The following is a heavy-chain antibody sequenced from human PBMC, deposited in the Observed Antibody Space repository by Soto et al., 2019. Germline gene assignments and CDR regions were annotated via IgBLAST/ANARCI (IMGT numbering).Heavy chain of an antibody. CDR3: ARDGNAGGDLSFDY. V-gene: IGHV1-69*06. Sequence: SVKVSCKASGGTFSSYAISWVRQAPGQGLEWMGGIIPIFGTANYAQKFQGRVTITADKSTSTAYMELSSLRSEDTAVYYCARDGNAGGDLSFDYWGQGTPVTVSS. CDR2: IIPIFGTA. CDR1: GGTFSSYA. J-gene: IGHJ4*02. D-gene: IGHD2-21*02.